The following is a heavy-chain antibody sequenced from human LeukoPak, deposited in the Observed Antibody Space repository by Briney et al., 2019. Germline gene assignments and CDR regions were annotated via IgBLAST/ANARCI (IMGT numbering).Heavy chain of an antibody. D-gene: IGHD3-16*01. Sequence: PSETLSLTCTVSDDSINNNYWSWIRQPPGKELECIGYIHYSGSTNYNPSLKSRVTISIDTSKNQFSLKLNSVTAADTAVYYCARRGLNWQNFDYWGQGTLVTVSS. CDR2: IHYSGST. CDR3: ARRGLNWQNFDY. CDR1: DDSINNNY. J-gene: IGHJ4*02. V-gene: IGHV4-59*08.